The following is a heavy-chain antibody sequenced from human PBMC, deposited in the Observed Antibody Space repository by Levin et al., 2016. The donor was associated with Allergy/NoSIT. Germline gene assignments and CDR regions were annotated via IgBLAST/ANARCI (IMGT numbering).Heavy chain of an antibody. D-gene: IGHD5-12*01. Sequence: ASVKVSCKASGYTFTDYAMHWVRQAPGQRLEWMGYIITGNGNTKYSQSFQGRVTLTTDTSASTAYMELSSLRFEDTAVYYCARDGYSGSSGDYWGQGSLVTVSS. CDR1: GYTFTDYA. J-gene: IGHJ4*02. CDR2: IITGNGNT. CDR3: ARDGYSGSSGDY. V-gene: IGHV1-3*04.